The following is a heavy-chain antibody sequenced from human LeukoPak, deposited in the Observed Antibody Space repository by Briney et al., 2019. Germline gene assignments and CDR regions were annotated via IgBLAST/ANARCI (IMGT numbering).Heavy chain of an antibody. CDR3: VRGLGSYQFDY. J-gene: IGHJ4*02. Sequence: PGGSLRLSCAASGFTFDDYGMSWVRQAPGKGLEWVSGINWNGGSTGYADSVKGRFTISRDNAKNSLYLQMNSLRAEDTAVYYCVRGLGSYQFDYWGQGTLVTVAS. CDR2: INWNGGST. D-gene: IGHD2-2*01. CDR1: GFTFDDYG. V-gene: IGHV3-20*04.